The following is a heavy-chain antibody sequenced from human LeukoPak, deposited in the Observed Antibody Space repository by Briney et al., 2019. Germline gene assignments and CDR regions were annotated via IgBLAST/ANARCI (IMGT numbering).Heavy chain of an antibody. J-gene: IGHJ4*02. Sequence: SETLSLTCTVSGGSISSYYWSWIRQPPGKGLEWIGYIYSSGSPNYNPSLKSRVTISVDTSKNQFSLKLSSVTATDTAVYYCARRVHSSSWSSYFDYWGQETLVTVSS. CDR1: GGSISSYY. V-gene: IGHV4-59*13. CDR2: IYSSGSP. D-gene: IGHD6-13*01. CDR3: ARRVHSSSWSSYFDY.